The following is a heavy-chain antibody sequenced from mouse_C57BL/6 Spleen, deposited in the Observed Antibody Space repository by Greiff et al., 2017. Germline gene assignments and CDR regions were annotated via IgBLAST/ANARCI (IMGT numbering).Heavy chain of an antibody. V-gene: IGHV1-82*01. Sequence: VQLQESGPELVKPGASVKISCKASGYAFSSSWMNWVKQRPGKGLEWIGRIYPGDGDTNYNGKFKGKATLTADKSSSTAYMQLSSLTSEDSAVYFCARRYGYDGYYAMDYWGQGTSVTVSS. J-gene: IGHJ4*01. CDR1: GYAFSSSW. D-gene: IGHD2-2*01. CDR3: ARRYGYDGYYAMDY. CDR2: IYPGDGDT.